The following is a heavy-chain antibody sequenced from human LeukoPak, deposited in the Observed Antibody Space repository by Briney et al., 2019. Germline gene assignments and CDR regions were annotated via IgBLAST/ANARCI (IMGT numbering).Heavy chain of an antibody. CDR1: GFTFSRYG. J-gene: IGHJ4*02. CDR3: AKSGLNRFDY. D-gene: IGHD2-15*01. V-gene: IGHV3-30*02. Sequence: PGGSLRLSCAASGFTFSRYGMHWVRQAPGKGLEWVAFIRYDESKTYYADSVKGRLTISRDNSESTLFLQMNSLRAEDTAVYYCAKSGLNRFDYWGQGTLVTVSS. CDR2: IRYDESKT.